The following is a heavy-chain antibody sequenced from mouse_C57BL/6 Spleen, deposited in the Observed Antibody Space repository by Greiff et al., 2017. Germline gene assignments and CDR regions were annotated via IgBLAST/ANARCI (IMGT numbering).Heavy chain of an antibody. CDR3: ARTGSYYAMDY. J-gene: IGHJ4*01. D-gene: IGHD4-1*01. CDR2: IYPSDSET. V-gene: IGHV1-61*01. CDR1: GYTFTSYW. Sequence: QVQLQQPGAELVRPGSSVKLSCKASGYTFTSYWMDWVKQRPGQGLEWIGNIYPSDSETHYNQKFKDKATLTVYKSSSTAYMQLSSLTSEDSAVYYCARTGSYYAMDYGGQGTSVTVAS.